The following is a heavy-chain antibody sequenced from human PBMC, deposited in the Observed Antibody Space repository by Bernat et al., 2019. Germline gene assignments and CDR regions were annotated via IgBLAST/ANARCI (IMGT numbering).Heavy chain of an antibody. CDR2: IYHSGIT. J-gene: IGHJ4*02. Sequence: QVQLQESGPGLVKPSETLSLTCAVSGYSISSGYYWGWIRQPPGKGLEWIGSIYHSGITYYNPSLKSRVTISVDTSKNQFSLKLSSVTAADTAVYFCARAGLRYSSDWYVNFWGQGTLVTVSS. D-gene: IGHD6-19*01. V-gene: IGHV4-38-2*01. CDR1: GYSISSGYY. CDR3: ARAGLRYSSDWYVNF.